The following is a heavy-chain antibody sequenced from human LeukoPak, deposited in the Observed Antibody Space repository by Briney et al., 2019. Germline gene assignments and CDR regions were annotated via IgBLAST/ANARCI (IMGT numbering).Heavy chain of an antibody. CDR1: GFTFSSYS. V-gene: IGHV3-48*01. CDR2: ITTSGGAK. J-gene: IGHJ4*02. CDR3: VRDFRSADY. Sequence: PGGSLRLSCAASGFTFSSYSMNWVRQAPGKGLEWISYITTSGGAKNYADSVKGRFTISRDNAENSLYLQMNSLRAEDTAVYYCVRDFRSADYWGQGTLVTVSS.